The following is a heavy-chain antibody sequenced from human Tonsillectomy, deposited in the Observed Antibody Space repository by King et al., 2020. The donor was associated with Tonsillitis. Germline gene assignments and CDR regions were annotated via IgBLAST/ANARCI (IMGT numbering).Heavy chain of an antibody. CDR2: ISAYNGNT. V-gene: IGHV1-18*04. CDR3: ARDCLMGGGSWYHYYYCGMDF. J-gene: IGHJ6*02. Sequence: QLVQSGAEVKKPGASVKVSCKASGYTFTSYGISWVRQAPGQGLEWMGWISAYNGNTNYAQKLQGRVTMTTDTSTSTAYMELRSLRSDDTAVYYCARDCLMGGGSWYHYYYCGMDFWGQGTTVTVSS. CDR1: GYTFTSYG. D-gene: IGHD6-13*01.